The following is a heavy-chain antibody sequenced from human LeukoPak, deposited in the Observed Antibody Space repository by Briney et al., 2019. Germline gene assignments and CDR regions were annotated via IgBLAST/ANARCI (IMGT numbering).Heavy chain of an antibody. CDR2: ISYDGSNK. D-gene: IGHD3-3*01. CDR3: ARGGGDFWSGYRGYTNWFDP. V-gene: IGHV3-30*03. CDR1: GFTFSSYG. Sequence: PGGSLRLSCAASGFTFSSYGMHWVRQAPGKGLEWVAVISYDGSNKYYADSVKGRFTISRDNSKNSLYLQMNSLRAEDTAVYYCARGGGDFWSGYRGYTNWFDPWGQGTLVTVSS. J-gene: IGHJ5*02.